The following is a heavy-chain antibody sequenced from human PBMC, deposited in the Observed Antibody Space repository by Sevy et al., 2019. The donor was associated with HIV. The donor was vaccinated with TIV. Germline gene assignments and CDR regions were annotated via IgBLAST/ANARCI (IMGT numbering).Heavy chain of an antibody. D-gene: IGHD5-12*01. CDR1: GFSLSDYA. CDR3: GRGPYNSGLRFDF. CDR2: ISVDGGNT. Sequence: GGSLRLSCVASGFSLSDYAMHWVRQGPDKGLAWVAVISVDGGNTYYSDAVEGRFTISRDNSKNTVFLQMNSLSPDDTDLYYCGRGPYNSGLRFDFWGQGTLVTVSS. V-gene: IGHV3-30-3*01. J-gene: IGHJ4*02.